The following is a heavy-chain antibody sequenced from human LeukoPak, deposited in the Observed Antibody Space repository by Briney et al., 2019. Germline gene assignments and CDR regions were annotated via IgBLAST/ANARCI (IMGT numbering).Heavy chain of an antibody. V-gene: IGHV3-23*01. CDR3: AKDLGWLRSGYSSGWYTPNYFDY. J-gene: IGHJ4*02. CDR2: ISGSRGST. CDR1: GFTFSSYA. Sequence: LSGGSLRLSCAASGFTFSSYAMSWVRQAPGKGLEWVSAISGSRGSTYYADSVKGRFTISRDNSKNTLYLQMNSLRAEDTAVYYCAKDLGWLRSGYSSGWYTPNYFDYWGQGTLVTVSS. D-gene: IGHD6-13*01.